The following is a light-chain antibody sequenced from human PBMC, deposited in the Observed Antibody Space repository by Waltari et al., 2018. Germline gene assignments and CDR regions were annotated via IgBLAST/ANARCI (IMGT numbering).Light chain of an antibody. CDR1: QSISSY. V-gene: IGKV3-11*01. CDR2: DAS. Sequence: EIVLTQSPATLSLSPGERATLSCRASQSISSYFAWYQQKPDQAPRLLIYDASNRATGIPARFSGSGSGTDFTLTISSLEPEDFAVYYCQQRSNWPLTFGGGTKVEIK. CDR3: QQRSNWPLT. J-gene: IGKJ4*01.